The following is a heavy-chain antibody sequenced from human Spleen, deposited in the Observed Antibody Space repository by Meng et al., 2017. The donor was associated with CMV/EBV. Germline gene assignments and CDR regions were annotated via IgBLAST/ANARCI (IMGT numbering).Heavy chain of an antibody. CDR3: ARGATGTTRLDYYFDH. CDR1: YTFTTYY. Sequence: YTFTTYYVNWVRQVPGQGLEWMAIINPSDDSTNYAQKFQGRLAMTSDSSTSTVFMELSSLTADDTAVYYCARGATGTTRLDYYFDHWGQGTLVTVSS. CDR2: INPSDDST. V-gene: IGHV1-46*01. D-gene: IGHD1-1*01. J-gene: IGHJ4*02.